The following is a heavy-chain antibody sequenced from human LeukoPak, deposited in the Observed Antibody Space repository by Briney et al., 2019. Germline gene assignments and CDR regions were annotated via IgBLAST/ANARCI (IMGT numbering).Heavy chain of an antibody. Sequence: GGSLRLSCAASGFTFSSYWMNWARQAPGKGLEWVASINHNGNVNYYVDSVKGRFTISRDNAKNSLYLQMNSLRAEDTAVYYCARAQSKIRGVIIAPLDYWGQGTLVTVS. J-gene: IGHJ4*02. CDR2: INHNGNVN. CDR3: ARAQSKIRGVIIAPLDY. V-gene: IGHV3-7*01. CDR1: GFTFSSYW. D-gene: IGHD3-10*01.